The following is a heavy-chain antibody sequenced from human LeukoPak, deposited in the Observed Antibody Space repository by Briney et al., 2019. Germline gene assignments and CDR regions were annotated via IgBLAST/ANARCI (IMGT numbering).Heavy chain of an antibody. Sequence: GASVKVSCKACVGTFSSYAISWVRQAPGQGLEWMGGIIPIFGTANYAQKFQGRVTTTADESTSTAYMELSRLGSDDKAAYYCARVSGSGGAFDYWGQGTLVTVSS. V-gene: IGHV1-69*01. CDR2: IIPIFGTA. CDR1: VGTFSSYA. D-gene: IGHD6-19*01. J-gene: IGHJ4*02. CDR3: ARVSGSGGAFDY.